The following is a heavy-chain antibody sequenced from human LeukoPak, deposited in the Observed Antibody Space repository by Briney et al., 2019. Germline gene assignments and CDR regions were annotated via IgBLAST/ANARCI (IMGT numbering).Heavy chain of an antibody. CDR3: ARYLFGSTNCYIDP. J-gene: IGHJ5*02. Sequence: ASVKVSCKASGYTFTSYDINWVRQATGQGLEWMGWMNPNSGNTGYAQKFQGRVTMTRNTSISTAYMELSSLRSEDTAVYYCARYLFGSTNCYIDPWGQGTLVTVSS. D-gene: IGHD2-2*02. CDR1: GYTFTSYD. CDR2: MNPNSGNT. V-gene: IGHV1-8*01.